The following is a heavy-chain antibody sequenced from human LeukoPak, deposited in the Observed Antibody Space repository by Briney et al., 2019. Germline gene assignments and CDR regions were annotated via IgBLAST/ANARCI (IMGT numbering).Heavy chain of an antibody. V-gene: IGHV3-48*01. CDR1: GFTFSSYS. CDR2: ISSSSSTI. Sequence: GGSLRLSCAASGFTFSSYSMNWVRQAPGKGLEWVSYISSSSSTIYYADSVKGRFTISRDNSKNTLYLQMNSLRAEDTAVYYCARGMDGYNQGGDYWGQGTLVTVSS. CDR3: ARGMDGYNQGGDY. D-gene: IGHD5-24*01. J-gene: IGHJ4*02.